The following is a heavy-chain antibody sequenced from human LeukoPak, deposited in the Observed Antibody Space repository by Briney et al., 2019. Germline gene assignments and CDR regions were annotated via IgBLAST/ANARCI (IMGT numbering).Heavy chain of an antibody. CDR3: AREFSSGSYYHYFDY. V-gene: IGHV3-33*01. CDR2: IWYDGSDK. J-gene: IGHJ4*02. Sequence: GGSLRLSCAASGFTFSSYGMHWVCQAPGKGLEWVAVIWYDGSDKYYADSVKGRFTISRDNSKNTLYLQMNSLRAEDTAVYYCAREFSSGSYYHYFDYWGQGTLVTVSS. D-gene: IGHD3-10*01. CDR1: GFTFSSYG.